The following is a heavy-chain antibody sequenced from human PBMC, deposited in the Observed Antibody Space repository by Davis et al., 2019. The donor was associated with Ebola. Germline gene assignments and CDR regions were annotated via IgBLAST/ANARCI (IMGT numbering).Heavy chain of an antibody. Sequence: LSLTCAASGFTFSSYGMHWVRQAPGKGLEWVAVIWYDGSNKYYADSVKGRFTISRDNSKNTLYLQMNSLRAEDTAVYYCARDLQMATAYWGQGTLVTVSS. CDR2: IWYDGSNK. CDR1: GFTFSSYG. V-gene: IGHV3-33*01. CDR3: ARDLQMATAY. D-gene: IGHD5-24*01. J-gene: IGHJ4*02.